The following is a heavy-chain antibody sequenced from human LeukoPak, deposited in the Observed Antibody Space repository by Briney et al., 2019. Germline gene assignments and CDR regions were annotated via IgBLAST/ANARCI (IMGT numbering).Heavy chain of an antibody. D-gene: IGHD5-18*01. CDR1: GFTFTSYG. J-gene: IGHJ6*02. Sequence: GGSLRLSCAASGFTFTSYGMTWVRQAPGQGLDWVSAISLTADTKFYADSVKGRFTISRDNSKNTLYLQMNSLRAEDTAVYYCARSPGYSYGPVRYYYGMDVWGQGTTVTVSS. CDR2: ISLTADTK. CDR3: ARSPGYSYGPVRYYYGMDV. V-gene: IGHV3-23*01.